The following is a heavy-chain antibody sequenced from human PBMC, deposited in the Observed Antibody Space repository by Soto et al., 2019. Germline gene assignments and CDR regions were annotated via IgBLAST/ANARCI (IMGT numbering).Heavy chain of an antibody. D-gene: IGHD2-8*01. J-gene: IGHJ6*02. CDR1: GGSISSGTYS. CDR2: FYYSGST. CDR3: ARLGGYCTTCCYDYYAMDV. Sequence: SETLSLTCTVSGGSISSGTYSWGWIRQPPGKGLEWIGTFYYSGSTNYNPSLKSRVTMSVDTSKNQFSLKVSSVTAADTALYYCARLGGYCTTCCYDYYAMDVCGQGTTVPVSS. V-gene: IGHV4-39*01.